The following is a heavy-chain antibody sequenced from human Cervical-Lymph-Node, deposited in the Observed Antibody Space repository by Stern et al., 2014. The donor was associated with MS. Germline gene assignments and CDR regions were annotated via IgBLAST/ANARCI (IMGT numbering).Heavy chain of an antibody. CDR2: ISYDGSTN. CDR1: GFTFSNDA. J-gene: IGHJ4*02. CDR3: AGGGYGGNSNFDY. Sequence: VQLVESGGGVVQPGRSLRLSCAASGFTFSNDAMHWVRQAPGKGLEWGAVISYDGSTNCYADSVKGRFTISIENYKNTLYLQTNSLRTEDTAVYYCAGGGYGGNSNFDYWGQGTLVTVSS. V-gene: IGHV3-30-3*01. D-gene: IGHD4-23*01.